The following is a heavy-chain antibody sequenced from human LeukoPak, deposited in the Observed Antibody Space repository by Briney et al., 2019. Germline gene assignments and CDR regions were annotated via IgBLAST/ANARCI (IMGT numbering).Heavy chain of an antibody. Sequence: EASVKVSCQASGGTFSSYAISWVRQAPGQGLAWMGGIIPIFGTANYAQKFQGRVTITTDESTRTAYMELSSLRSEDTAVFVCARAAADYYDSSGYYYFDYWGQGTLVTVSP. CDR1: GGTFSSYA. D-gene: IGHD3-22*01. V-gene: IGHV1-69*05. CDR2: IIPIFGTA. CDR3: ARAAADYYDSSGYYYFDY. J-gene: IGHJ4*02.